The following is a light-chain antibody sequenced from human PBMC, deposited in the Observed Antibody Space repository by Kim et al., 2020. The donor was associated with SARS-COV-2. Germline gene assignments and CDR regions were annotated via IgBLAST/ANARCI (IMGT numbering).Light chain of an antibody. CDR2: QDT. J-gene: IGLJ2*01. CDR3: QAWYSSTARV. Sequence: SYELTQPPSVSVSPGQTASIPCSGDKLGDKYACWYQQKPGQSPVLVIYQDTKRPSGIPERFSGSNSGNTATLTISGTQAMDEADYYCQAWYSSTARVFGGGTQLTVL. CDR1: KLGDKY. V-gene: IGLV3-1*01.